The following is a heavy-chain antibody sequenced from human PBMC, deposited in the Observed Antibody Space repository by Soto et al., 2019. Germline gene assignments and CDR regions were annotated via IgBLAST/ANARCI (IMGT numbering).Heavy chain of an antibody. V-gene: IGHV3-23*01. CDR3: GNDYGPSYGIMSIDV. J-gene: IGHJ6*02. CDR1: GFTFSNYA. D-gene: IGHD3-16*01. Sequence: EVQLLESGGGLVQPGGSLRLSCAASGFTFSNYAMGWVRQAPGKGLEWVSGIRARGGDTYYTDSVRGRFTISRDDSKNTLYLQMSSLRVEDTASYYCGNDYGPSYGIMSIDVWVQGITVTVSS. CDR2: IRARGGDT.